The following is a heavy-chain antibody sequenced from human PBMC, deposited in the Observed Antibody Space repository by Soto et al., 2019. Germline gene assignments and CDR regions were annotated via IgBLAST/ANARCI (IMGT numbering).Heavy chain of an antibody. J-gene: IGHJ4*02. CDR1: GFSLSPYDMG. D-gene: IGHD4-17*01. CDR3: AHAGDYDLLTFDH. V-gene: IGHV2-5*02. CDR2: IYWDDDK. Sequence: ITLKESGPTLVRPAQTLNLTCDFSGFSLSPYDMGLAWIRKPPGKPLEWLALIYWDDDKRYSPSLKDRLAISKDTSSNQVVLTITNMDPGDTATYFCAHAGDYDLLTFDHWGPGTLVTVSS.